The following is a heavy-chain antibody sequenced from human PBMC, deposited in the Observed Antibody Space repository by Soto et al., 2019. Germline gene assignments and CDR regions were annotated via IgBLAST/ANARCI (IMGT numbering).Heavy chain of an antibody. V-gene: IGHV1-69*13. CDR3: AREEIIVVVEAPPYFSYGRAV. CDR1: GGTFSSYA. J-gene: IGHJ6*02. Sequence: ASVKVSCKASGGTFSSYAISWVRQAPGQGLEWMGGIIPIFGTANYAQKFQGRVTITADESTSTAYMELSSLRSEDTAVYYCAREEIIVVVEAPPYFSYGRAVGAQGTTAPVP. CDR2: IIPIFGTA. D-gene: IGHD2-15*01.